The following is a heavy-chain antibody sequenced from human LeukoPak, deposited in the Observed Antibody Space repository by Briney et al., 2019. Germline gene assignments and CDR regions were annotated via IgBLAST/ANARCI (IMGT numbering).Heavy chain of an antibody. CDR1: GGSISSYY. CDR2: IYYSGST. J-gene: IGHJ4*02. V-gene: IGHV4-59*01. D-gene: IGHD3-10*01. Sequence: PSETLSLTCTVSGGSISSYYWSWIRQPPGKGLEWIGYIYYSGSTNYNPSLKSRVTISVDTSKNQFSLKLSSVTAADTAVYYCARFPGSGSYYKDYWGQGTLVTVSS. CDR3: ARFPGSGSYYKDY.